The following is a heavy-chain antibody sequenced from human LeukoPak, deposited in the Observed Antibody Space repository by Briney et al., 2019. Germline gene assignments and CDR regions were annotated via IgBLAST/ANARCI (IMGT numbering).Heavy chain of an antibody. Sequence: GGSLRLSCAASGFTFSSYTMNWVRQAPGKGLEWVSSISSSSSTLYYADSVRGRFTISRDNAGKSLYLQINSLRAEDTAVYYCVRGYCSGTSCLDYWGQGTLVSVSS. CDR1: GFTFSSYT. CDR2: ISSSSSTL. D-gene: IGHD2-2*01. CDR3: VRGYCSGTSCLDY. J-gene: IGHJ4*02. V-gene: IGHV3-48*04.